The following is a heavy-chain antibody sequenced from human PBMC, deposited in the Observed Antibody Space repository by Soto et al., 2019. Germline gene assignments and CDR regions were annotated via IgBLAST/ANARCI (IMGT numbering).Heavy chain of an antibody. J-gene: IGHJ4*02. CDR2: IYWDDDK. CDR3: AHSQRGPRDF. Sequence: QITLKESGPTLVRPTQTLTLTCTFSGFSLSTTGVAVAWIRQPPGEALEWLALIYWDDDKRYNSSLKSRLTITKDTTRDQVVLAMTNMDPMDTATYFCAHSQRGPRDFWGPGILVTVSS. D-gene: IGHD5-12*01. V-gene: IGHV2-5*02. CDR1: GFSLSTTGVA.